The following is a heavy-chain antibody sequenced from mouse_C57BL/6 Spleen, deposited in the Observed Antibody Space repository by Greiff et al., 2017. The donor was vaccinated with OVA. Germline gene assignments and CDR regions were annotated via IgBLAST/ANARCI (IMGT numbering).Heavy chain of an antibody. D-gene: IGHD1-2*01. CDR2: INPNNGGT. Sequence: VQLQQSGPELVKPGASVKISCKASGYTFTDYYMNWVKQSHGKSLEWIGDINPNNGGTSYKQKFKGKATLTVDKSSSTAYMELRSLTSEDSAVYYCARSPLLRYWYFDVWGTGTTVTVSS. V-gene: IGHV1-26*01. CDR1: GYTFTDYY. J-gene: IGHJ1*03. CDR3: ARSPLLRYWYFDV.